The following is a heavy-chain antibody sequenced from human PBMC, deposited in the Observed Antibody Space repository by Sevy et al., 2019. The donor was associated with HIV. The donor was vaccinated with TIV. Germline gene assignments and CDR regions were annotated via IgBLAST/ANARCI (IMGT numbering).Heavy chain of an antibody. J-gene: IGHJ3*02. V-gene: IGHV3-7*01. Sequence: GGSLRLSCAASGFTFSSYWMSWVRQAPGKGLEWVANIKQDGSEKYYVDSVKGRFTISRDNAKNSLYLQMNSLRAEDTAVYYCARDRESYYYDSSGYGGAFDIWGQGTMVTVSS. CDR1: GFTFSSYW. D-gene: IGHD3-22*01. CDR2: IKQDGSEK. CDR3: ARDRESYYYDSSGYGGAFDI.